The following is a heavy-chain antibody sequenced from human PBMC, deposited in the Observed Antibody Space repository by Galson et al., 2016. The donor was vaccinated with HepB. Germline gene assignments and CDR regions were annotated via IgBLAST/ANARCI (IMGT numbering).Heavy chain of an antibody. CDR1: EFTFSFSW. CDR2: IKEDGSEK. D-gene: IGHD3-22*01. Sequence: SLRLSCAASEFTFSFSWMSWVRQAPGKGLEWVATIKEDGSEKNYLDSMKGRLTISRDNAKSSLHLQMNSLRVEDTAVYYCARGGYHSADYWGQGTLVTVSS. J-gene: IGHJ4*02. CDR3: ARGGYHSADY. V-gene: IGHV3-7*01.